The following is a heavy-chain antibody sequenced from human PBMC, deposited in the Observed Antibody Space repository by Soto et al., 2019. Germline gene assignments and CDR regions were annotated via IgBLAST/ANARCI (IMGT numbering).Heavy chain of an antibody. J-gene: IGHJ6*02. D-gene: IGHD2-2*01. CDR2: IDPSDSYT. CDR3: ARHRYCSSTSCYGYYGMDV. V-gene: IGHV5-10-1*01. CDR1: GYSFTSYW. Sequence: GESLKISCKGSGYSFTSYWISWVRQMPGKSLEWMGRIDPSDSYTNYSPSFQGHVTISADKSISTAYLQWSSLKASDTAMYYCARHRYCSSTSCYGYYGMDVWGQGTTVTVSS.